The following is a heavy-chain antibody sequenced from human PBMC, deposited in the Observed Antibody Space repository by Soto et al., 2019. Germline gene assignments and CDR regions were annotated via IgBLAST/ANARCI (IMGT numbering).Heavy chain of an antibody. D-gene: IGHD6-13*01. V-gene: IGHV4-34*01. J-gene: IGHJ4*02. Sequence: SAPLSLTCAFYGVSFRCYYLILLRPPPGKGLEWIGEINHSGSTNYNPSLKSRVTISVDTSKNQFSLKLSSVTAADTAVYYCARGAIAAAGTLPYWGQGTLVTVSS. CDR2: INHSGST. CDR1: GVSFRCYY. CDR3: ARGAIAAAGTLPY.